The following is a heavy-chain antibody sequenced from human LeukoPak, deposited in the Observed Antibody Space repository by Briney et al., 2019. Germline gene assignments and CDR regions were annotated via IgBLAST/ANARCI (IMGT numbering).Heavy chain of an antibody. D-gene: IGHD3-22*01. J-gene: IGHJ4*02. CDR2: IKSKTDGGTT. CDR1: GFTFSNAW. CDR3: TAGTYYYDSSGYSFDY. Sequence: GGSLSLSCAASGFTFSNAWMSWVRHAPGKGMEWVGRIKSKTDGGTTDYAAPVKGRFTISRDDSKNTLYLQMNGLKTDDTAVYYCTAGTYYYDSSGYSFDYWGQGTLVTVSS. V-gene: IGHV3-15*01.